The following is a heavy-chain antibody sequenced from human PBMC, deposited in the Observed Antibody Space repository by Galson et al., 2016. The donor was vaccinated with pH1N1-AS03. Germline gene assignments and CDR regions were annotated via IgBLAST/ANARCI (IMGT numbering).Heavy chain of an antibody. CDR1: GGTFSSYT. CDR2: IFPKYGTA. J-gene: IGHJ5*02. CDR3: ALDQHGHHFDP. Sequence: SCKASGGTFSSYTISWVRQAPGQGLEWMGGIFPKYGTANYAQKFQGRLTITADESTSTAYMELSSLRSEDTAVFYCALDQHGHHFDPWGQGTLVIVSS. V-gene: IGHV1-69*01. D-gene: IGHD1-14*01.